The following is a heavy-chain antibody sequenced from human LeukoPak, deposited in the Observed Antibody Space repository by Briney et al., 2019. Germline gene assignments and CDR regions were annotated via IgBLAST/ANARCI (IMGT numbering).Heavy chain of an antibody. CDR2: IYPGDSDT. D-gene: IGHD2-2*01. J-gene: IGHJ5*02. CDR1: GYSFISYW. CDR3: ARQVPAATNWFDP. Sequence: GESLKISCKGSGYSFISYWIGWVRQMPGKGLEWMGIIYPGDSDTRYSPSFQGQVTISADKSISTAYLQWSSLKASDTAMYYCARQVPAATNWFDPWGQGTLVTVSS. V-gene: IGHV5-51*01.